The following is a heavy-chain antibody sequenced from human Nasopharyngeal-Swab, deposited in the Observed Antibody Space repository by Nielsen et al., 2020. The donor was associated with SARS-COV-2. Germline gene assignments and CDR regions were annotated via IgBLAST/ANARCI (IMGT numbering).Heavy chain of an antibody. D-gene: IGHD3-10*01. V-gene: IGHV4-59*01. CDR3: ATYTSITMVRGVIGWFDP. CDR1: GGSISSYY. J-gene: IGHJ5*02. Sequence: GSLRLSCTVSGGSISSYYWSWIRQPPGKGLEWIGYIYYSGSTNYNPSLKSRVTISVDTSKNQFSLKLSSVTAADTAVYYCATYTSITMVRGVIGWFDPWGQGTLVTVSS. CDR2: IYYSGST.